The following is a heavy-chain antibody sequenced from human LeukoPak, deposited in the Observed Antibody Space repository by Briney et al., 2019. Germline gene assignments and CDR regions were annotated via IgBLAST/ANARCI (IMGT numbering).Heavy chain of an antibody. V-gene: IGHV3-30*04. CDR2: ISYDGSNK. J-gene: IGHJ1*01. Sequence: GGSLRLSCAASGFTSSSYAMHWVRQAPGKGLEWVAVISYDGSNKYYADSVKGRFTIPRDNSKNTLYLQMNSLRAEDTAVYYCARDTSKIRGVAKYFQHWGQGTLVTVSS. CDR1: GFTSSSYA. CDR3: ARDTSKIRGVAKYFQH. D-gene: IGHD3-10*01.